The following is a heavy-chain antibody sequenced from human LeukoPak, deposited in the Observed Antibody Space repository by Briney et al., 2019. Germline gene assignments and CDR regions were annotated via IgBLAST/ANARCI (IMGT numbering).Heavy chain of an antibody. CDR3: ARCRGGSYYHSDDY. CDR1: GFTFSSDE. V-gene: IGHV3-21*01. D-gene: IGHD2-15*01. CDR2: ISSSSGYI. Sequence: PGGSLRLSCAAAGFTFSSDEMNSVRQAPGKGLEWVSSISSSSGYIFYADSVKGRFTISRDNAKNSMYLQMNSLRAEDTAVYYCARCRGGSYYHSDDYGGQGTLVTVSS. J-gene: IGHJ4*02.